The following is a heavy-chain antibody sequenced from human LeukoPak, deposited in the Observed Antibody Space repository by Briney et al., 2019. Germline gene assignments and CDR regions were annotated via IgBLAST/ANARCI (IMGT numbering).Heavy chain of an antibody. V-gene: IGHV1-2*02. CDR3: ARVGPDSGGDCYSN. CDR1: GYTFTGYY. Sequence: GASVKVSCKTSGYTFTGYYIHWVRQAPGQGLEWMGWINGNTGSTNYAQKFQDRVAMTRDTSISTAYMDLNRLRSDDTAVYFCARVGPDSGGDCYSNWGQGTLVTVSS. J-gene: IGHJ4*02. D-gene: IGHD2-21*02. CDR2: INGNTGST.